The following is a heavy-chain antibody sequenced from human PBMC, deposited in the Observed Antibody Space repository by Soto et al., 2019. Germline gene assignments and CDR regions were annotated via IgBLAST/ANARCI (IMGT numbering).Heavy chain of an antibody. D-gene: IGHD6-13*01. V-gene: IGHV1-18*04. CDR2: TGLYNGNT. Sequence: QVQLVQSGAEVKKPGASVKVSCKASGYTVTNYGITWVRQAPGQGLEWMGWTGLYNGNTNYAQKFQGRATMTTDTSTSTDYMELRSLGSDDTAVYYCARGGGLYSISWPIDHWGQGTLVTVSS. J-gene: IGHJ4*02. CDR1: GYTVTNYG. CDR3: ARGGGLYSISWPIDH.